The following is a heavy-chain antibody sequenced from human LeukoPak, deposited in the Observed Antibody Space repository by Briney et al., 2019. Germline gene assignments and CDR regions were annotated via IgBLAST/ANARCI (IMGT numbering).Heavy chain of an antibody. CDR3: ARHYGSSGWGQYFDY. CDR2: IYPGDSDT. V-gene: IGHV5-51*01. J-gene: IGHJ4*02. Sequence: GESLKIYCKGSEYSFTSYWIGWVRQMPGKGLEWMGIIYPGDSDTRYSPSFQGQVTISADKSISTAYLQWSSLKASDTAMYYCARHYGSSGWGQYFDYWGQGTLVTVYS. CDR1: EYSFTSYW. D-gene: IGHD6-19*01.